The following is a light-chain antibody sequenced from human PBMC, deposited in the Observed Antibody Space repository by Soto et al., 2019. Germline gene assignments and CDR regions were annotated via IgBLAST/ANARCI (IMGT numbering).Light chain of an antibody. V-gene: IGLV2-14*01. J-gene: IGLJ1*01. CDR1: RSDVGGYNY. Sequence: QSALTQPASVSGSPGQSITISCTGTRSDVGGYNYVSWYQQHPGKAPKLMIYDVSNRPSGVSNRFSGSKSGNTASLTISGLQAEDEADYYCSSYTSSSTYVSGTGTKLTVL. CDR3: SSYTSSSTYV. CDR2: DVS.